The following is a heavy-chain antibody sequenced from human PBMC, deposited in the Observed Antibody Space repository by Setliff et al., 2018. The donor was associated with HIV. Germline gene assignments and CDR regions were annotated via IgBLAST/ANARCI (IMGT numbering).Heavy chain of an antibody. CDR3: AIGYSHGPNY. J-gene: IGHJ4*02. Sequence: ASVKVSCKASGGTFSSYSITWVRQAPGKGLEWMGRVDPEDGQTVYAEKLQGRVIIRADTSIDTAYMELSSLRSEDTAVYYCAIGYSHGPNYWGQGTLVTVSS. V-gene: IGHV1-69-2*01. CDR1: GGTFSSYS. D-gene: IGHD5-12*01. CDR2: VDPEDGQT.